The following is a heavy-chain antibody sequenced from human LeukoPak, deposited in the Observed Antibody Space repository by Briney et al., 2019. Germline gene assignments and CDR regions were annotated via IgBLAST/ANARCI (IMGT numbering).Heavy chain of an antibody. CDR2: IIPILGIA. J-gene: IGHJ3*01. V-gene: IGHV1-69*02. D-gene: IGHD2-8*01. Sequence: SVKVSSKASGGTFSSYTISCVRGAPGQGLEWMGSIIPILGIANYAQKFQGRVTITADKSTSTAYMELRSLRPEDTSMNHCARARAGCSDAFDLGRQASMVTVSS. CDR3: ARARAGCSDAFDL. CDR1: GGTFSSYT.